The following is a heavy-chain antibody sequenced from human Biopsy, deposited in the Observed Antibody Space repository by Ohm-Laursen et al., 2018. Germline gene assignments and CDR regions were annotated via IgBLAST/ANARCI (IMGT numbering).Heavy chain of an antibody. CDR3: ARDKTVLNYYFASDV. Sequence: SVKVSCKASGGTFDNYGITWVRQAPGQGLEWVGRIISMVGTPKYAQKFQGRATITVDKSTSTAYLDLSSLKSEDTAVYYCARDKTVLNYYFASDVWGQGTTVTVSS. CDR2: IISMVGTP. V-gene: IGHV1-69*04. CDR1: GGTFDNYG. J-gene: IGHJ6*01. D-gene: IGHD2/OR15-2a*01.